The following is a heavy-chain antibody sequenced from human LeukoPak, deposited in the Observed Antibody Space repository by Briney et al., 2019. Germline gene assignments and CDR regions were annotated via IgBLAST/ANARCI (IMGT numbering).Heavy chain of an antibody. CDR3: ARGPGYSGSQLGY. Sequence: GGSLRLSCAASGFTFSSYNMNWVRQAPGKGLEWVSSISFSSTYIYYADSVKGRFTISRDNAKNSLYLQMNSLRAEDTAVYYCARGPGYSGSQLGYWGQGTLVTVSS. J-gene: IGHJ4*02. CDR2: ISFSSTYI. D-gene: IGHD1-26*01. V-gene: IGHV3-21*01. CDR1: GFTFSSYN.